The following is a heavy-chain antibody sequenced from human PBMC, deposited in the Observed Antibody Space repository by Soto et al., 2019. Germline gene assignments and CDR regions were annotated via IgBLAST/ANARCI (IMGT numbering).Heavy chain of an antibody. J-gene: IGHJ4*01. D-gene: IGHD6-13*01. CDR2: VYHSGNT. V-gene: IGHV4-4*02. Sequence: QVQLQESGPGLVKPSGTLSLTCAVSGDSISSDKWWSWVRQPPGKGLEWIGEVYHSGNTNYNPSLKSRVIISVDKPKNQFSLKLSSVTDADTAMYYCASRERQQQRDYWGHGTLVTVSS. CDR1: GDSISSDKW. CDR3: ASRERQQQRDY.